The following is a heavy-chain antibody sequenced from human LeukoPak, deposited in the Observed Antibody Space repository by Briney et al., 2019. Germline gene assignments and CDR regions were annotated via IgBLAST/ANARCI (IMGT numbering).Heavy chain of an antibody. D-gene: IGHD6-13*01. V-gene: IGHV4-39*07. J-gene: IGHJ4*02. CDR3: ARITIAAVTLIFDY. CDR1: GGSISSSSYY. Sequence: SETLSLTCTVSGGSISSSSYYWGWIRQPPGKGLEWIGSIYYSGSTYYNPSLKSRVTISADTSKNQFSLKLRSVTAADTAVYYCARITIAAVTLIFDYWGQGTLVTVSS. CDR2: IYYSGST.